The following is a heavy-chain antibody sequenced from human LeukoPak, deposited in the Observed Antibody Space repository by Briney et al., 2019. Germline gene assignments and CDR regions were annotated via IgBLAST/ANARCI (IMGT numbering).Heavy chain of an antibody. D-gene: IGHD1-1*01. V-gene: IGHV1-18*01. Sequence: ASVKVSCKASGYTFTSYGISWVRQAPGQGLEWMGWISAYNGNTNYAQKLQGRVTMTTDTSTSTAYMELRSLRSDDTAVYYCARDKLERHYYYYYMDVWGKGTTVTVSS. CDR3: ARDKLERHYYYYYMDV. CDR2: ISAYNGNT. J-gene: IGHJ6*03. CDR1: GYTFTSYG.